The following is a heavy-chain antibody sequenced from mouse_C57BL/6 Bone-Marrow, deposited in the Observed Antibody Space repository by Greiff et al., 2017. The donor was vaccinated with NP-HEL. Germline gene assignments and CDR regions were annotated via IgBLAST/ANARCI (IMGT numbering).Heavy chain of an antibody. D-gene: IGHD2-4*01. CDR1: GYTFTDYN. J-gene: IGHJ3*01. CDR2: INPNNGGT. Sequence: EVQLQQSGPELVKPGASVKIPCKASGYTFTDYNMDWVKQSHGKSLEWIGDINPNNGGTIYNQKFKGKATLTVDKSSSTAYMELRSLTSEDTAVYYCARCGNYDAWFAYWGQGTLVTVSA. V-gene: IGHV1-18*01. CDR3: ARCGNYDAWFAY.